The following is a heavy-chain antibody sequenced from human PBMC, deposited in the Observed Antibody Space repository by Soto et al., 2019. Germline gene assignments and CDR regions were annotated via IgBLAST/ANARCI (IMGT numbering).Heavy chain of an antibody. D-gene: IGHD4-17*01. CDR1: GFPFADYG. CDR3: ARAPGFYGDFFDY. V-gene: IGHV3-20*04. Sequence: EVQLVESGGSVVRPGGSLRLSCAVFGFPFADYGMSWVRQAPGKGLEWVSGINRAGGSTGYADSVKGRFTISRDNAKNSLYLQMNSLRAEDTALYYCARAPGFYGDFFDYWGQGSLFTVSS. J-gene: IGHJ4*02. CDR2: INRAGGST.